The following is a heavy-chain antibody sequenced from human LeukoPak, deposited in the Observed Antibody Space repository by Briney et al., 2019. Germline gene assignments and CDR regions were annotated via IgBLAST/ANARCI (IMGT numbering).Heavy chain of an antibody. Sequence: GGSRRLSCVVSGFTFSSYGMHWVRQAPGKGLEWVAVISYDGSNKYYADSVKGRFTISRDNSKNTLYLQMNSLRAEDTAVYYCAKARLLGSGYDGGDYWGQGTLVTVSS. CDR3: AKARLLGSGYDGGDY. D-gene: IGHD5-12*01. CDR2: ISYDGSNK. V-gene: IGHV3-30*18. CDR1: GFTFSSYG. J-gene: IGHJ4*02.